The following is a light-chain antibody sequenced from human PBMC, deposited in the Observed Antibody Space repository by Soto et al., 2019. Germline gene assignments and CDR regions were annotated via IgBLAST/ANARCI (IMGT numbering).Light chain of an antibody. Sequence: QSALTQPASVSGSPGQSITISCTGTSSDVGAYNYVSWYQQQPGKVPKLMIYDVSNRSSGVSNRFSGSKSGNTASLTISGLQAEDEADYYCSSYTSSSTPYVFGTGTKVTVL. CDR2: DVS. V-gene: IGLV2-14*01. J-gene: IGLJ1*01. CDR3: SSYTSSSTPYV. CDR1: SSDVGAYNY.